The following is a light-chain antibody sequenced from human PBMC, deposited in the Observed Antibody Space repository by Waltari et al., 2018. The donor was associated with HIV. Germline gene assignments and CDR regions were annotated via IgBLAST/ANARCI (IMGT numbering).Light chain of an antibody. V-gene: IGLV2-11*01. CDR1: NSDVGAYKY. CDR3: CSYATRYTWV. J-gene: IGLJ3*02. CDR2: DVS. Sequence: QSALTQPRSVSGSPGQSVTISCTGTNSDVGAYKYVSWYQQHRGKAPKLMIYDVSKRASWVPDCFFGSKSGDTASLTISGLQAEDEGDYYCCSYATRYTWVFGGGTKLTVL.